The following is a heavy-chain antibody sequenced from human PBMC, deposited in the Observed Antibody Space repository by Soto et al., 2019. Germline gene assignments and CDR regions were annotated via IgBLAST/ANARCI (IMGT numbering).Heavy chain of an antibody. CDR1: GGTFSSYA. V-gene: IGHV1-69*01. CDR2: IIPIFGTA. D-gene: IGHD1-26*01. CDR3: ARGYSGSYLLDHYRFDY. Sequence: QVQLVQSGAEVKKPGSSVKVSCKASGGTFSSYAISWVRQAPGQGLEWMGGIIPIFGTANYAQKFQGRVTSTADESTSTAYMELSSLRSEDTAVYYCARGYSGSYLLDHYRFDYWGQGTLVTVSS. J-gene: IGHJ4*02.